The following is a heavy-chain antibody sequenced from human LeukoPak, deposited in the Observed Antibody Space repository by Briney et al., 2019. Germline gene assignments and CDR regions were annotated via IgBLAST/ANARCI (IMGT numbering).Heavy chain of an antibody. Sequence: GRSLRLSCAASGFTFSSYAMHWVRQAPGKGLEWVAVISYDGSNKYYADSVKGRFTISRDNSKNTLYMQMNSLRAEDTAVYYCARGTGTFGEFDYWGQGTLVTVSS. J-gene: IGHJ4*02. V-gene: IGHV3-30-3*01. CDR1: GFTFSSYA. CDR2: ISYDGSNK. D-gene: IGHD3-10*01. CDR3: ARGTGTFGEFDY.